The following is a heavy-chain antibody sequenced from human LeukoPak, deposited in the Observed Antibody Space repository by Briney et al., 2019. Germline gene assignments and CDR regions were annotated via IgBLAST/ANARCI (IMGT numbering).Heavy chain of an antibody. Sequence: GGSLRLSCAASGFTFSDYYMSWIRQAPGKGLEWVSYISSSSSYTNYADSVKGRFTISRDNAKNSLYPQMNSLRAEDTAVYYCARVVHDNLNYWGQEPWSPSPQ. CDR3: ARVVHDNLNY. D-gene: IGHD1-20*01. CDR1: GFTFSDYY. CDR2: ISSSSSYT. V-gene: IGHV3-11*05. J-gene: IGHJ4*01.